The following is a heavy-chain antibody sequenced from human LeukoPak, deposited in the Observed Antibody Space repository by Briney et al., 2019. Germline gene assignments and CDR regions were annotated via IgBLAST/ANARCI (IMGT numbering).Heavy chain of an antibody. CDR1: GGSISSGSYY. CDR3: ARTTQQSQYYYGSGSYYWFDP. V-gene: IGHV4-61*02. J-gene: IGHJ5*02. D-gene: IGHD3-10*01. Sequence: SETLSLTCTVSGGSISSGSYYWSWIRQPAGKGLEWIGRIYTSGSTNYNPSLKSRVTISVDTSKNQFSLKLSSVTAADTAVYYCARTTQQSQYYYGSGSYYWFDPWGQGTLVTVSS. CDR2: IYTSGST.